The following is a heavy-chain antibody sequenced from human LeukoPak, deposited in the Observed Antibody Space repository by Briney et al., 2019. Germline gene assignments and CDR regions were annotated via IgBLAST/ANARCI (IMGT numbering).Heavy chain of an antibody. CDR3: TRHLSGVTGYTYGRGIDY. CDR2: IKLDGSER. CDR1: GFSFSSYW. J-gene: IGHJ4*02. Sequence: GRSPRLSCAASGFSFSSYWMSWVRPPPGKGLGWVATIKLDGSERTYVDSVKGRFHISSDNAKTSLSLQMTSLSPEDTAVHYCTRHLSGVTGYTYGRGIDYWGQGTLVTVSS. V-gene: IGHV3-7*01. D-gene: IGHD5-18*01.